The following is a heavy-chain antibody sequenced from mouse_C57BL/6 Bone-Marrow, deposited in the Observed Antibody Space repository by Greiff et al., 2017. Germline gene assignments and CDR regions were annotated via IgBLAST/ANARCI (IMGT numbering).Heavy chain of an antibody. D-gene: IGHD2-4*01. CDR2: INPNNGGT. J-gene: IGHJ3*01. CDR3: ARFDYDVFAY. Sequence: EVKLQQSGPELVKPGASVKISCKASGYTFTDYYMNWVKQSHGKSLEWIGDINPNNGGTSYNQKFKGKATLTVDKSSSTAYMELRSLTSEDSAVYYCARFDYDVFAYWGQGTLVTVSA. V-gene: IGHV1-26*01. CDR1: GYTFTDYY.